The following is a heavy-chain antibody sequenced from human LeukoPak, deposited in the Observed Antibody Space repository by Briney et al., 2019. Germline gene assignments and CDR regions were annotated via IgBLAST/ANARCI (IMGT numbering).Heavy chain of an antibody. V-gene: IGHV3-48*03. CDR1: GFTFSSYE. CDR2: ISSSGSTI. CDR3: ARERGAFDI. Sequence: GGPLRLSCAASGFTFSSYEMNWVRQAPGKGLEWVSYISSSGSTIYYADSVKGRFTISRDNAKNSLYLQMNSLRAEDTAVYYCARERGAFDIWGQGTMVTVSS. J-gene: IGHJ3*02.